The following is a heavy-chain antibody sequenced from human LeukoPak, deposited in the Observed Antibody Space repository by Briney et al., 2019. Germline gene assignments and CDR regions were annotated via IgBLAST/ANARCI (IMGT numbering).Heavy chain of an antibody. J-gene: IGHJ4*02. D-gene: IGHD2-15*01. V-gene: IGHV6-1*01. CDR3: ARDWDCGTSSCSLSY. CDR1: GDSVSSNRNA. Sequence: SQTLSVTCAISGDSVSSNRNAWNWIRQSPSRGLEWLGRTYYRSRWYYDYAISVKSRITINPDTSKNQFSPQLNSVTPEDTAVYYCARDWDCGTSSCSLSYWGQGTLVTVSS. CDR2: TYYRSRWYY.